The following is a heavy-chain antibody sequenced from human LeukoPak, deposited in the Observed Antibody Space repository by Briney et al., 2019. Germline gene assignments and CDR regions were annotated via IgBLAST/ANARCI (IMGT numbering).Heavy chain of an antibody. CDR1: GCSFSSHA. J-gene: IGHJ4*02. V-gene: IGHV3-23*01. D-gene: IGHD3-16*02. CDR3: ARPPYDYVWGSYRYVGY. Sequence: GGTLPLSCAASGCSFSSHASCWVRLDPAAGLEWASVISGSGGSTYYADSSKGRFTISRDTAKYTLYLQMNSRRAEDTAVYYCARPPYDYVWGSYRYVGYWGQGTLVTVSS. CDR2: ISGSGGST.